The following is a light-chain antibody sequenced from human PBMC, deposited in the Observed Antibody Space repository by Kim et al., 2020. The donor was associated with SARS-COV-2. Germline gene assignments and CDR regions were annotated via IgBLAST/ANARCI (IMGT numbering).Light chain of an antibody. V-gene: IGLV3-21*04. J-gene: IGLJ3*02. CDR2: YDS. CDR1: NIGSKS. Sequence: PGKTARITCGGNNIGSKSVHWYQQKPGQAPVLVIYYDSDRPSGIPERFSGSNSGNTATLTISRVEAGYEADYYCQVWDSSSDHHWVFGGGTQLTVL. CDR3: QVWDSSSDHHWV.